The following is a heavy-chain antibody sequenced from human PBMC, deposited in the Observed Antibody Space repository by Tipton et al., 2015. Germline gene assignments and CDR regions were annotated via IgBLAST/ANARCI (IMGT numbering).Heavy chain of an antibody. Sequence: SLRLSCVASGFTFDDFAMHWVRQRPGRGLEWISAITWNSDRLLYADSVKGRFTISRDNAKNTLYLQLNSLRAEDTAVYYCARGDSSGYWIDYWGQGTLVTVSS. CDR3: ARGDSSGYWIDY. D-gene: IGHD3-22*01. CDR1: GFTFDDFA. J-gene: IGHJ4*02. V-gene: IGHV3-9*01. CDR2: ITWNSDRL.